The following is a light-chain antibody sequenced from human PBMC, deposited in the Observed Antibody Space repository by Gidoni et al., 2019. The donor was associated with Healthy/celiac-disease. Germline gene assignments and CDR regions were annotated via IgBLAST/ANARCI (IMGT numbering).Light chain of an antibody. CDR1: QSVSNSY. V-gene: IGKV3-20*01. CDR2: GAS. J-gene: IGKJ2*01. Sequence: EIVLPQSPGTLSLSPGERATLSCRASQSVSNSYLAGYQQKPGQAPRLLIYGASSRATGIPDRFSGSGSGTDFTLTISRLEPEDFAVYYCQQYGSSPEYTFGQGTKLEIK. CDR3: QQYGSSPEYT.